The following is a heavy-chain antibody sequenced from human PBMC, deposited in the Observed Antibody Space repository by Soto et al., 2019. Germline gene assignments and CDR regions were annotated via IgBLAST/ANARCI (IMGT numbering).Heavy chain of an antibody. V-gene: IGHV3-48*03. D-gene: IGHD4-17*01. Sequence: EVQLVESGGGLVQPGGSLRLSCAASRFTFSSYEMNWVRQAPGKGLEWVSYISSSGSTIYYADSVKGRFTISRDNAKNSLYLQMNSLRAEDTAVYYCARGEANDYGVLVWAFDIWGQGTMVTVSS. J-gene: IGHJ3*02. CDR2: ISSSGSTI. CDR3: ARGEANDYGVLVWAFDI. CDR1: RFTFSSYE.